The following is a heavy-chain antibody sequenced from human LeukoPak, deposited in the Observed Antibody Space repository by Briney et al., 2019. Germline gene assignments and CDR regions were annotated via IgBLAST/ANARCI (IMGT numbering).Heavy chain of an antibody. Sequence: PSETLSLTCTVSGGSISSYYWSWIRQPPGKGLEWIGYIYYSGSTNYNPSLKSRVTISVDTSKNQFSLKLSSVTAADTAVYYCARDLGYFRAFDIWGQGTMVTVSS. D-gene: IGHD2/OR15-2a*01. V-gene: IGHV4-59*01. CDR1: GGSISSYY. J-gene: IGHJ3*02. CDR3: ARDLGYFRAFDI. CDR2: IYYSGST.